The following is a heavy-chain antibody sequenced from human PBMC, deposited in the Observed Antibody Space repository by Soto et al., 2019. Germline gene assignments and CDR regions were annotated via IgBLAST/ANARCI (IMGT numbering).Heavy chain of an antibody. V-gene: IGHV1-18*01. J-gene: IGHJ5*02. Sequence: ASVKVSCKASGYTFTSYGISWVRQAPGQGLEWMGWISAYNGNTNYAQKLQGRVTMTTDTSTSTAYMELRSLRSDDTAVYYCARGSWGYDFWSGYVPNWFDPWGQGTLVTVSS. D-gene: IGHD3-3*01. CDR1: GYTFTSYG. CDR2: ISAYNGNT. CDR3: ARGSWGYDFWSGYVPNWFDP.